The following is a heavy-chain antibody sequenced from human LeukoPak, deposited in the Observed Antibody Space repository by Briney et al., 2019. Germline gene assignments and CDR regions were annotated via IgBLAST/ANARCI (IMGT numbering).Heavy chain of an antibody. CDR1: GLTFSTYW. Sequence: GGSLRLSCVASGLTFSTYWMSWVRQAPGKGLEGVANIKEDGSEKNYVDSVKGRFTVSRDNAKNTLYLQMNSLRADDTAVYYCATYSSDFGRLDPWGQGTQVTVSS. CDR3: ATYSSDFGRLDP. CDR2: IKEDGSEK. D-gene: IGHD3-22*01. J-gene: IGHJ5*02. V-gene: IGHV3-7*01.